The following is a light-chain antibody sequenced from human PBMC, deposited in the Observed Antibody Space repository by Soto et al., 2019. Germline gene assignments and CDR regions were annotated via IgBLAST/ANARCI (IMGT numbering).Light chain of an antibody. CDR3: MQGIYWPPYT. CDR1: LSLVFSDGITY. Sequence: AVLTQSPLSLPVTVGQPASISCRSSLSLVFSDGITYLSWFHQRPGQSPRRLIYKVSNRDSGVPDRFSGSGSVTDFTLKISRVEAEEVGIYYCMQGIYWPPYTFGQGTKLDLK. J-gene: IGKJ2*01. CDR2: KVS. V-gene: IGKV2-30*01.